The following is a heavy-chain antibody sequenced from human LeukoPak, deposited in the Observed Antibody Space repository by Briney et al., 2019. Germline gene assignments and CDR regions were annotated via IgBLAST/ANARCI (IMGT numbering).Heavy chain of an antibody. CDR2: ISGSGGST. V-gene: IGHV3-23*01. D-gene: IGHD3-9*01. CDR3: AKVRLRYFDWSLPVIFDFDY. Sequence: GGSLRLSCAASGFTFSSYSMNWVRQAPGKGLEWVSAISGSGGSTYYADSVKGRFTISRDNSKNTLYLKMNSLRAEDTAVYYCAKVRLRYFDWSLPVIFDFDYWGQGTLVTVSS. CDR1: GFTFSSYS. J-gene: IGHJ4*02.